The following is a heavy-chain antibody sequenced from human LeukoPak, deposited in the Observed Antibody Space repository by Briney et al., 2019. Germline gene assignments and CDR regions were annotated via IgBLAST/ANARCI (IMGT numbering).Heavy chain of an antibody. Sequence: QPGRSLRLSCAASGFTFSSYGMHWVRQAPGKGLEWVAVISYDGSNKYYADSVKGRFTISRDNSKNTLYLQMNSLRAEDTAVNYCAKDRNQQHIDYWGQGTLVTVSS. D-gene: IGHD6-13*01. J-gene: IGHJ4*02. CDR2: ISYDGSNK. V-gene: IGHV3-30*18. CDR3: AKDRNQQHIDY. CDR1: GFTFSSYG.